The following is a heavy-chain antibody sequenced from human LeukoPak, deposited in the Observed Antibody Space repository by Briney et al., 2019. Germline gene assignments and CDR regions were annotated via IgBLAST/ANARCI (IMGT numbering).Heavy chain of an antibody. V-gene: IGHV3-66*02. CDR1: RFTVSNNY. D-gene: IGHD3-10*01. Sequence: PGGSLRLSCAASRFTVSNNYMSWVRQAPGKGLEWVSVIYGGGSAYYPDSVKGRFTISRDNSKNTLYLQMNSLRAEDTAVYYCAKGDYYGSGSRSYYMDVWGKGTTVTVSS. CDR2: IYGGGSA. J-gene: IGHJ6*03. CDR3: AKGDYYGSGSRSYYMDV.